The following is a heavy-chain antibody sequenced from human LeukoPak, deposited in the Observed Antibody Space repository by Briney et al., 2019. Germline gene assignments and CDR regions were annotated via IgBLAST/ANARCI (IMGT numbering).Heavy chain of an antibody. CDR2: IRYDGSDK. J-gene: IGHJ4*02. V-gene: IGHV3-30*02. CDR3: ANTGNSRGAY. D-gene: IGHD2/OR15-2a*01. CDR1: EFTFSSYG. Sequence: LAGGSLRLSCAASEFTFSSYGMHWVRQAPGKGLEWVAFIRYDGSDKYYADSVKGRFTISRDNSKNTLYLQMNSLRAEDTAVYYCANTGNSRGAYWGQGTLVTVSS.